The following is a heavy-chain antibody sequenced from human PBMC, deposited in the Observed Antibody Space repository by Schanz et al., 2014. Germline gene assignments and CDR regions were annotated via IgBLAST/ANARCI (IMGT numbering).Heavy chain of an antibody. D-gene: IGHD5-12*01. CDR2: LSGSGGST. CDR3: ASPSGYSDYGTYFDF. Sequence: EEQLLQSGGGLVQPGGSLRLSCAASGFTFSSYAMSWVRQAPGKGLEWVSALSGSGGSTYYADSVKGRFTISRDNSKNTQNRQMNSLRTEDTAVYDCASPSGYSDYGTYFDFWGQGTLVTVAS. CDR1: GFTFSSYA. J-gene: IGHJ4*02. V-gene: IGHV3-23*01.